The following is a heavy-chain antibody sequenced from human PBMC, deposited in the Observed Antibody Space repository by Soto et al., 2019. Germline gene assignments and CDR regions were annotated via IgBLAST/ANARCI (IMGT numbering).Heavy chain of an antibody. D-gene: IGHD2-2*01. CDR3: ARDGKYCSSTSCSPYYYGMDV. Sequence: ASVKVSCKASGYTFTGYYMHWVRQAPGQGLEWMGWINPNSGGTNYAQKFQGRVTMTRDTSISTAYMELSRLRSDDTAVYYCARDGKYCSSTSCSPYYYGMDVWGQGTTVTVSS. CDR1: GYTFTGYY. V-gene: IGHV1-2*02. J-gene: IGHJ6*02. CDR2: INPNSGGT.